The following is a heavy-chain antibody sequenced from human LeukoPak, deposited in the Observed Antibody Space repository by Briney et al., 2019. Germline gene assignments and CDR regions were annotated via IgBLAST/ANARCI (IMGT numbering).Heavy chain of an antibody. V-gene: IGHV3-30*18. CDR1: GFTFSNYV. CDR2: ISYDGSNK. J-gene: IGHJ5*02. CDR3: AKDRAAAGLYWFDP. Sequence: GGSLRLSCAASGFTFSNYVMHWVRQAPGKGLEWVAVISYDGSNKYYADSVKGRFTISRDNSKNTLYLQMNSLRAEDTAVYYCAKDRAAAGLYWFDPWGQGTLVTVSS. D-gene: IGHD6-13*01.